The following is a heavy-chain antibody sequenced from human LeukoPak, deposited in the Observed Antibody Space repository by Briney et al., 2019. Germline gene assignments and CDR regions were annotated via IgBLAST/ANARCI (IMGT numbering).Heavy chain of an antibody. D-gene: IGHD6-19*01. CDR3: AKNSSRGYSDY. CDR2: ISTYNGYS. CDR1: GYTFTSSG. V-gene: IGHV1-18*01. J-gene: IGHJ4*02. Sequence: VASVTLSCKTSGYTFTSSGITWVRQAPGQGLEWMGWISTYNGYSKYAQNLQGRVTMTADTSTTTAYMELSSLRSDDTAVYYCAKNSSRGYSDYWGQPPLLTVSS.